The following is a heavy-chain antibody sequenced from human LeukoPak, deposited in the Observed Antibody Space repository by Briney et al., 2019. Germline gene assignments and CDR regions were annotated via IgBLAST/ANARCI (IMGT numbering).Heavy chain of an antibody. CDR3: ARHLSAAMVHY. J-gene: IGHJ4*02. CDR2: NYYSGGT. D-gene: IGHD5-18*01. Sequence: PSEXLSLTCTVSGGSISSSSYYWGWHRQAPGTGGEGVGSNYYSGGTYYNPTRKSRVTISVATSKNPFSLKLSSVTAADTAVYYCARHLSAAMVHYWGQGTLVTVSS. V-gene: IGHV4-39*01. CDR1: GGSISSSSYY.